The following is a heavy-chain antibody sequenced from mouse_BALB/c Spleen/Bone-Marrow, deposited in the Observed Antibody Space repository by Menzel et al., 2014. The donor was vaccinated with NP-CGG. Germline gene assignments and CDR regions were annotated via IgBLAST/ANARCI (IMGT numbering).Heavy chain of an antibody. CDR3: ARLSYYGRFAY. V-gene: IGHV4-1*02. Sequence: DVMLVESGGGLVQPGGFLKLSCAASGFDFSRHWMSWVRQAPGKGLEWIGEINPDSSTINYTPSLKDKFIISRDNAKNTLYLQMSKVRSEDTALYYRARLSYYGRFAYWGQGTLVTVSA. J-gene: IGHJ3*01. CDR2: INPDSSTI. D-gene: IGHD1-1*01. CDR1: GFDFSRHW.